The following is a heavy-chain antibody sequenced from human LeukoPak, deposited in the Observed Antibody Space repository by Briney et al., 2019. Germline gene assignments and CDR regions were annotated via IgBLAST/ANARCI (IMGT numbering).Heavy chain of an antibody. D-gene: IGHD5-12*01. CDR1: GFTFSSYS. J-gene: IGHJ4*02. CDR3: AREDIVATDFDY. Sequence: GGSLRLSCAASGFTFSSYSMNWVRQAPGKGLEWVSSISSSSSYIYYADSVKGRFTISRDNAKNSLYLQMNSLRAEDTAVYYCAREDIVATDFDYWGQGTLVTVSP. V-gene: IGHV3-21*01. CDR2: ISSSSSYI.